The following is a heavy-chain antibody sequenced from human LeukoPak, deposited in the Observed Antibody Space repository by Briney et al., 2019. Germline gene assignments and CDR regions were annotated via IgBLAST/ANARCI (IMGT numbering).Heavy chain of an antibody. CDR1: GGSFSGYY. D-gene: IGHD6-13*01. Sequence: SETLSLTCAVYGGSFSGYYWSGIRQPPGKGLEWIGEINHSGSTNYNPSLKSRVTISVDTSKNQFSLKLSSVTAADTAVYYCGRGAYSSSWHRGVYYSYYGREVWAKGTTFPFSS. CDR2: INHSGST. CDR3: GRGAYSSSWHRGVYYSYYGREV. J-gene: IGHJ6*04. V-gene: IGHV4-34*01.